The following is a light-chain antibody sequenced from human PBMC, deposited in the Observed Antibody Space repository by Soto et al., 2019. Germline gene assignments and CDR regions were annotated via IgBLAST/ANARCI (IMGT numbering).Light chain of an antibody. CDR3: QSYDSSLSVWV. J-gene: IGLJ3*02. Sequence: QSVLTQPPSVSGAPGQRVTISCTGSSSNIGAGYNVHWYQQLPGTAPKLLIYANINRPSGVPDRFSGSKSGTSASLAITGLQTEDEADYYCQSYDSSLSVWVFGGGTKVTVL. CDR2: ANI. V-gene: IGLV1-40*01. CDR1: SSNIGAGYN.